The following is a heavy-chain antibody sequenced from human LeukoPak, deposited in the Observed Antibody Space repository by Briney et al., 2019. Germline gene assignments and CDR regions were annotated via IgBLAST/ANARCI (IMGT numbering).Heavy chain of an antibody. Sequence: ASVKVSCKASGYTFTGYYMHWVRQAPGQGLEWMGWINPNSGGTSYAQKFQGRVTMTRDTSVSTAYMELSRLRSDDTAVYYCARDSSGWYGRGYYFDYWGQGTLVTVSS. V-gene: IGHV1-2*02. J-gene: IGHJ4*02. CDR3: ARDSSGWYGRGYYFDY. D-gene: IGHD6-19*01. CDR1: GYTFTGYY. CDR2: INPNSGGT.